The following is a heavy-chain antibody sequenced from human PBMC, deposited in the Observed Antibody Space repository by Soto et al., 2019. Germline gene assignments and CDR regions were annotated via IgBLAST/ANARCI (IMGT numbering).Heavy chain of an antibody. Sequence: SETLSLTCTVSGGSISSYYWSWIRQPPGKGLEWIGYIYYSGSTNYNPSLKSRVTISVDTSKNQFSLKLSSVTAADTAVYYCARDRGAQNWFDPWGQGTLVTVSS. CDR2: IYYSGST. V-gene: IGHV4-59*01. CDR3: ARDRGAQNWFDP. CDR1: GGSISSYY. D-gene: IGHD1-26*01. J-gene: IGHJ5*02.